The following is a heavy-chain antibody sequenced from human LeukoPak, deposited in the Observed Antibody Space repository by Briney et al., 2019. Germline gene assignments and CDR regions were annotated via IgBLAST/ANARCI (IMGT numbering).Heavy chain of an antibody. CDR2: IYPGDSDT. V-gene: IGHV5-51*01. CDR1: GYSFTTYW. CDR3: ARARYCSGGSCYAEY. D-gene: IGHD2-15*01. Sequence: GESLKISCKGSGYSFTTYWIGWVRQMPGKGLEWMGIIYPGDSDTRYSPSFQGQVTISADKSISTAYLQWSSLKPSDTAMYYCARARYCSGGSCYAEYWGQGTLVTVSS. J-gene: IGHJ4*02.